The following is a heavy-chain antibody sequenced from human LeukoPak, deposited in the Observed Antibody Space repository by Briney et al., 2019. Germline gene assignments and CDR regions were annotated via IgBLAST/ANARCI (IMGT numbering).Heavy chain of an antibody. J-gene: IGHJ3*02. V-gene: IGHV5-51*01. D-gene: IGHD3-10*01. Sequence: GESLQISCQGSGYSFTCYWIGWVRQLPGQGLEWMGIVYPGDSDTRYSPSFQGQGSTSADKTISTAFLQWSSLKASDTATYYCARQEEAILWFGDPKGAFDIWGQGTMVTVSS. CDR3: ARQEEAILWFGDPKGAFDI. CDR2: VYPGDSDT. CDR1: GYSFTCYW.